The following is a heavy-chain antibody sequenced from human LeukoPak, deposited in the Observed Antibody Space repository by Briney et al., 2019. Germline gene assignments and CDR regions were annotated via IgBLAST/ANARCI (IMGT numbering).Heavy chain of an antibody. D-gene: IGHD2-21*02. V-gene: IGHV3-30-3*01. Sequence: GGSLRLSCAASGFTFSSYAMHWVRQAPGKGLEWVAVISYDGSNKYYADSVKGRLTSSRDNSKNTLYLQMNSLRAEDTAVYYCAREVTPYYYYMDVWGKGTTVTVSS. CDR3: AREVTPYYYYMDV. J-gene: IGHJ6*03. CDR1: GFTFSSYA. CDR2: ISYDGSNK.